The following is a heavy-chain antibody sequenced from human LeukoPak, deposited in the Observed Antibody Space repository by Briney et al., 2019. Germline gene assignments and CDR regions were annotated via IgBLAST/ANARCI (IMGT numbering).Heavy chain of an antibody. Sequence: PSETLSLTCTVSGGSISSRSHYWGWIRQPPGKGLEWIGEINHSGSTNYNPSLKSRVTISVDTSKNQFSLKLSSVTAADTAVYYCARTSARGSYSIDYWGQGTLVTVSS. CDR1: GGSISSRSHY. V-gene: IGHV4-39*07. J-gene: IGHJ4*02. CDR3: ARTSARGSYSIDY. CDR2: INHSGST. D-gene: IGHD1-26*01.